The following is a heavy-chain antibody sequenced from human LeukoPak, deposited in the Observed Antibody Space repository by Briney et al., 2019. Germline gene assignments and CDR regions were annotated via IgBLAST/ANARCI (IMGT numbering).Heavy chain of an antibody. D-gene: IGHD2-21*01. CDR3: AKEFGGGYYNPDY. J-gene: IGHJ4*02. V-gene: IGHV3-30*02. CDR2: IRSNGINK. Sequence: PGGSLRLSCAASGFTFSTNDMHWVRQAPGKGLEWVAFIRSNGINKYYADSVKGRFTISRDNSKNTLYLQMNSLRAEDTAVYYCAKEFGGGYYNPDYWGQGTLGTVSS. CDR1: GFTFSTND.